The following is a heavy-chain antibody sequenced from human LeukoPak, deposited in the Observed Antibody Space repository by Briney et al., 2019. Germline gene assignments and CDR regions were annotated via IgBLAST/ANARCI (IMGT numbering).Heavy chain of an antibody. Sequence: PGRSLRLSCAASGFTFDDYGISWVRQAPGKGLEWVSGINWNGGSTGYADSVKGRFTISRDNAKNSLYLQMNSLRAEDTALYYCARDRSAATQIRYYYYYMDVWGKGTTVTVSS. D-gene: IGHD3-10*01. CDR2: INWNGGST. J-gene: IGHJ6*03. CDR3: ARDRSAATQIRYYYYYMDV. CDR1: GFTFDDYG. V-gene: IGHV3-20*04.